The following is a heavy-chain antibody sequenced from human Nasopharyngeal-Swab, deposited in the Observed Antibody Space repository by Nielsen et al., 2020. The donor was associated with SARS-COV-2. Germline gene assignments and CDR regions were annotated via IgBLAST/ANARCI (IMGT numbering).Heavy chain of an antibody. Sequence: GESLKISCAASGFTFSRYTMHWVRQAPGKGLEWVAVISYDGSKKYYADSVKGRFTISRDISKNTLYLQMNSLRAEDTAVFYCASTPLDSSGYYYAFHYWGRGTLVTVSS. CDR3: ASTPLDSSGYYYAFHY. D-gene: IGHD3-22*01. CDR1: GFTFSRYT. V-gene: IGHV3-30-3*01. CDR2: ISYDGSKK. J-gene: IGHJ4*02.